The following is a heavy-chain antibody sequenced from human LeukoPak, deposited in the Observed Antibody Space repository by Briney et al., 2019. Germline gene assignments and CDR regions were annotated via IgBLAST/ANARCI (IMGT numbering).Heavy chain of an antibody. J-gene: IGHJ3*02. V-gene: IGHV3-48*04. CDR2: ISSSSSTI. D-gene: IGHD3-3*01. CDR3: ARETLWSGWDI. CDR1: GFTFSSHS. Sequence: QSGGSLRLSCAASGFTFSSHSMNWVRQAPGKGLEWVSYISSSSSTIYYADSVKGRFTISRDNAKNSLYLQMNSLKAEDTAMYYCARETLWSGWDIWGQGTIVTVSS.